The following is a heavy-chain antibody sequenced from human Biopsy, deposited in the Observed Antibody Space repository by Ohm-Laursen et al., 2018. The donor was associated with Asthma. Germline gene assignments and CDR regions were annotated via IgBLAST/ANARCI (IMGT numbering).Heavy chain of an antibody. Sequence: GSLRLSCTASGFAVSRDYMFWVRQAPGKGLEWVSVIYSGGTSHTADSVRGRFTISRDYPKNTLYLQMQSLRAEDTAVYYCARGDSSNWSHYYFDYWGQGTLVAVSS. CDR3: ARGDSSNWSHYYFDY. CDR2: IYSGGTS. CDR1: GFAVSRDY. V-gene: IGHV3-53*01. J-gene: IGHJ4*02. D-gene: IGHD3-22*01.